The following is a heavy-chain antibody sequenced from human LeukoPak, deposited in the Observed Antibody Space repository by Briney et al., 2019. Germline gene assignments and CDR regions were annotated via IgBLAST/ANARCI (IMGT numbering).Heavy chain of an antibody. Sequence: SGTLSLTCAVSGGSISSSNWWSWVRQPPGKGLEWIGEIYHSGSTNYNPSLKSRVTISVDKSKNQFSLKLSSVTAADTAVYYCARVAVNPGGWAQFDYWGQGTLVTVSS. J-gene: IGHJ4*02. CDR2: IYHSGST. V-gene: IGHV4-4*02. CDR1: GGSISSSNW. CDR3: ARVAVNPGGWAQFDY. D-gene: IGHD4-17*01.